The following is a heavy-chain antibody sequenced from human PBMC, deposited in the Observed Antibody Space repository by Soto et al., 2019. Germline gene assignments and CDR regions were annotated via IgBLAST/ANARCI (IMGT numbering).Heavy chain of an antibody. J-gene: IGHJ4*02. CDR2: IYYSGST. CDR1: GGSISSYY. D-gene: IGHD3-3*01. V-gene: IGHV4-59*01. CDR3: ARGSGRYYDFWSGSPTKFDS. Sequence: PXDTLSLTCTVSGGSISSYYWSWIRQPPGKGLEWIGYIYYSGSTNYNPSLKSRVTISVDTSKNQFSLKLSSVTAADTAVYYCARGSGRYYDFWSGSPTKFDSWRQGTLVTVSS.